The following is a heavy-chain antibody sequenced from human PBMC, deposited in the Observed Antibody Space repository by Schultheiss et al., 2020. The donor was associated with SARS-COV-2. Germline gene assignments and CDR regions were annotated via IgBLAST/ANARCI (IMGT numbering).Heavy chain of an antibody. D-gene: IGHD6-13*01. J-gene: IGHJ4*02. CDR2: ISYDGSNK. CDR3: AKAGPIAAAGIDY. Sequence: GGSLRLSCAASGFTFSSYGMHWVRQAPGKGLEWVAVISYDGSNKYYADSVKGRFTISRDNSKNTLYLQMNSLRAEDTAVYYCAKAGPIAAAGIDYWGQGTLVTVSS. CDR1: GFTFSSYG. V-gene: IGHV3-30*18.